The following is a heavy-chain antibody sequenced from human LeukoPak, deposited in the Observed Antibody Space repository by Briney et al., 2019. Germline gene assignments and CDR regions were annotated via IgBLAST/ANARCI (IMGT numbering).Heavy chain of an antibody. CDR1: GGSISSSSYY. CDR2: IYYSGST. V-gene: IGHV4-39*01. J-gene: IGHJ4*02. CDR3: ARPNSSWKGAFDY. Sequence: PSETLSLTCTVSGGSISSSSYYWGWIRQPPGKGLEWIGSIYYSGSTYYNPSLKSRVTISVDTSKNQFSLKLSSVTAADTAVCYCARPNSSWKGAFDYWGQGTLVTISS. D-gene: IGHD6-13*01.